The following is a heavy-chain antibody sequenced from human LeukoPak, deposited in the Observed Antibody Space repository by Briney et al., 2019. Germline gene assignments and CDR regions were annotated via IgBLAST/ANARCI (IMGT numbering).Heavy chain of an antibody. J-gene: IGHJ4*02. CDR1: GFTFSSYE. D-gene: IGHD6-19*01. V-gene: IGHV3-48*03. CDR3: AREGSRVLAVALDY. Sequence: GGSLRLSCAASGFTFSSYEMNWVRQAPGKGLEWVSYISSSGSTIYYAGSVKGRFTISRDNAKNSLYLRMNSLRAEDTAVYYCAREGSRVLAVALDYWGQGTLVTVSS. CDR2: ISSSGSTI.